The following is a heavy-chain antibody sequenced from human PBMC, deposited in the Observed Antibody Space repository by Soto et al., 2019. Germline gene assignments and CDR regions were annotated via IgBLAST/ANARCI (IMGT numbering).Heavy chain of an antibody. CDR1: GFIFTTYA. CDR3: AHPRGFGVFDAVDI. D-gene: IGHD3-10*01. V-gene: IGHV3-23*01. CDR2: ISSSGEST. J-gene: IGHJ3*02. Sequence: PGGSLRLSCATSGFIFTTYAMNWVRQAPGKGLEWVSAISSSGESTFYAESVRDRFTISRDNSLNTLYLQMRSLRPEDTAVYYCAHPRGFGVFDAVDIWGQGTMVTVSS.